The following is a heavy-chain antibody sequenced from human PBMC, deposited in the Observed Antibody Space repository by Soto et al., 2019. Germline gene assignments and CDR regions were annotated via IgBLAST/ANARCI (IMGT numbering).Heavy chain of an antibody. CDR2: IWFDGSKK. D-gene: IGHD6-6*01. V-gene: IGHV3-30*02. Sequence: WGSLRLSCAASGFTFRSYGIHWVRQAPGKGLEWVALIWFDGSKKYYVDSVKGRFAVSRDNSKNTLYLQMNSLRAEDTAVYYCAKGIADRGPFDYWGQGTLVTVSS. J-gene: IGHJ4*02. CDR1: GFTFRSYG. CDR3: AKGIADRGPFDY.